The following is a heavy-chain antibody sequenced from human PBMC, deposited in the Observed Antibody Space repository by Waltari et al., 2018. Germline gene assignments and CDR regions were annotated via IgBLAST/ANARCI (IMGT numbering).Heavy chain of an antibody. V-gene: IGHV7-4-1*01. J-gene: IGHJ6*02. CDR1: GYTFTSYA. CDR2: INTNTGNP. Sequence: QVQLVQSGSELKKPGASVKVSCKASGYTFTSYAMNWVRQAPGQGLEWMGWINTNTGNPTYAQGFTGRFVFSLDTSGSTAYLQICSLKAEDTAVYYCAKQVAAAAHLWGYYYGMDVWGQGTMVTVSS. CDR3: AKQVAAAAHLWGYYYGMDV. D-gene: IGHD6-13*01.